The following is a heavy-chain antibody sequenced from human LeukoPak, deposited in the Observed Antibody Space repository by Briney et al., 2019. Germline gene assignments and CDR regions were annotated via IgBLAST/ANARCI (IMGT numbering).Heavy chain of an antibody. D-gene: IGHD3-3*01. Sequence: GASVTVSCTASGYTFTNYAVNWLRQAPGQRLEWMGWINAGNGDTKFSRNYQARVTITRDASASTAYMELSSLTSEDTAVYFCARGLWSAHRREYYFDSWGQGTLVTVST. CDR3: ARGLWSAHRREYYFDS. V-gene: IGHV1-3*01. CDR2: INAGNGDT. CDR1: GYTFTNYA. J-gene: IGHJ4*02.